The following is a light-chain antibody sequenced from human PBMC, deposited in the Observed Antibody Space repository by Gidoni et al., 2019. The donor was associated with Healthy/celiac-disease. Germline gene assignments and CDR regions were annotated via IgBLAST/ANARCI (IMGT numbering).Light chain of an antibody. V-gene: IGKV1-39*01. CDR3: QQSYSTPYT. Sequence: DIQMTQPPSSLSASVGDRVTITCRASQSISSYLNWYQQKPGKAPKLLIYAASSSQSGVPSRFSGSGSGTDFTLTISSLQPEDFATYYCQQSYSTPYTFGQGTKLEIK. J-gene: IGKJ2*01. CDR1: QSISSY. CDR2: AAS.